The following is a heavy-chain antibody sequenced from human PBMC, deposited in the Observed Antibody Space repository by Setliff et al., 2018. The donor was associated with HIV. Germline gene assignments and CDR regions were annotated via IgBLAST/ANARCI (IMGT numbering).Heavy chain of an antibody. CDR1: GGSFSGHY. V-gene: IGHV4-34*01. CDR2: INHIGGNT. CDR3: ASQQDIPPAIVPFDI. J-gene: IGHJ3*02. D-gene: IGHD2-2*01. Sequence: SETLSLTCAVYGGSFSGHYWSWIRQSPGKGLEWIGEINHIGGNTNHNPSLKSRVTISVDTSKNQFSLKLSSVTAADTAVYYCASQQDIPPAIVPFDIWGQGTMVTVSS.